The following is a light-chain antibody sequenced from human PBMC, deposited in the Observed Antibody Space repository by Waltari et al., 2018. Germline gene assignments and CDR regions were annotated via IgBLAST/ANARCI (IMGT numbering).Light chain of an antibody. CDR2: KDT. CDR3: QSTDNSGTYVV. Sequence: SYELTPPPSVSVSPGQTARIPCSGDELPKQYSFWYQQRSGQAPVLVIYKDTERPSGIPERFSGSSSGTRVTLTISGVQAEDEADYYCQSTDNSGTYVVFGGGTKLTVL. J-gene: IGLJ2*01. V-gene: IGLV3-25*03. CDR1: ELPKQY.